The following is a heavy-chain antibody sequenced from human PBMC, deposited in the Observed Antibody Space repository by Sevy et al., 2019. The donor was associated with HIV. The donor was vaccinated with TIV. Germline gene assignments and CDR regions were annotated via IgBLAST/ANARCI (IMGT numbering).Heavy chain of an antibody. CDR1: GFTFTNYW. J-gene: IGHJ4*02. V-gene: IGHV3-74*01. CDR2: VGNDGNGT. CDR3: TSDMYGIDY. Sequence: GGSLRLSCAASGFTFTNYWMHWVRQAPGKGLVWVSRVGNDGNGTNYADSVKGRFTISRDNAKNTVYLQMNSLRAEDTDVYYRTSDMYGIDYWGQGTLVTVSS. D-gene: IGHD2-8*01.